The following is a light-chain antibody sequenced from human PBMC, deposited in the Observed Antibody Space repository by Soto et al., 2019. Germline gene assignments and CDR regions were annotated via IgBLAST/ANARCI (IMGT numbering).Light chain of an antibody. Sequence: DIQMTQSPSTLSASVGDRVTITCRASQSISSWLAWYQQKPGKAPKLLIYDASRLESGVPSRFSGSGSGTEFTLTINSLQPDDFATYXXXXXNSHLWXXGQGSKVEI. CDR3: XXXNSHLWX. J-gene: IGKJ1*01. CDR1: QSISSW. CDR2: DAS. V-gene: IGKV1-5*01.